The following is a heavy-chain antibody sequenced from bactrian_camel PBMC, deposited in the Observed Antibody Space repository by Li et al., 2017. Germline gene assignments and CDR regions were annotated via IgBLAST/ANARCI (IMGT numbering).Heavy chain of an antibody. D-gene: IGHD7*01. CDR1: GYRYSSVA. CDR2: ISTSDGRT. J-gene: IGHJ6*01. CDR3: GADPPATWCRPKDSFGY. Sequence: VQLVESGGGAVQAGGSLKLSCSHTGYRYSSVACMGWYRQAPGKEREGIASISTSDGRTYYADSVKGRFTVSQDNAQSTLYLQMDNLQPEDTGMYYCGADPPATWCRPKDSFGYNGQGTQVTVS. V-gene: IGHV3S59*01.